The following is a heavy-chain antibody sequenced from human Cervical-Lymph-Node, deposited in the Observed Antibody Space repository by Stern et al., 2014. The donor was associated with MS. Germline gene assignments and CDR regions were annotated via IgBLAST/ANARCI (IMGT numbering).Heavy chain of an antibody. Sequence: VQLVESGPGLVKPSQTLSLTCTVSGGSISSSGYYWSWIRQPADKGLEWIGRIHDSGSTYYNPSLKSRVTISMDTAKNPFPLHMTSGTAADTAVYYCATTRWDLFTWNWFDPWGQGTLVTVSS. CDR3: ATTRWDLFTWNWFDP. CDR2: IHDSGST. J-gene: IGHJ5*02. D-gene: IGHD1-26*01. V-gene: IGHV4-61*02. CDR1: GGSISSSGYY.